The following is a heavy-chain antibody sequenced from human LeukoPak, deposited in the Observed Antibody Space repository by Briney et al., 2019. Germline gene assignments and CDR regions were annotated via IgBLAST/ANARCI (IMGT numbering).Heavy chain of an antibody. D-gene: IGHD3-9*01. J-gene: IGHJ4*02. CDR2: ISWNSGSI. CDR1: GFTFDDYA. Sequence: GGSLRLSCAASGFTFDDYAMHWVRQAPGKGLEWVSGISWNSGSIGYADSVKGRFTISRDNAKNSLYVQMNSLRAEDTALYYCAKDDYDILTGSGGFDYWGQGTLVTVSS. CDR3: AKDDYDILTGSGGFDY. V-gene: IGHV3-9*01.